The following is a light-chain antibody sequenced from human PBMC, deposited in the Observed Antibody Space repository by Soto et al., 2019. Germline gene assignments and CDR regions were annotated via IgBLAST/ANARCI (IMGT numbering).Light chain of an antibody. CDR3: QQTYTTPEIT. Sequence: DIQMTQSPSSLSAPVGDGVTIICGAVQGFAIYWNWYQLKPGKAPNLLMYGASYLKSGVPTRFSGSGSGTDFTLTISSLQPEDFAIYYCQQTYTTPEITFGQGTRLDIK. V-gene: IGKV1-39*01. J-gene: IGKJ5*01. CDR2: GAS. CDR1: QGFAIY.